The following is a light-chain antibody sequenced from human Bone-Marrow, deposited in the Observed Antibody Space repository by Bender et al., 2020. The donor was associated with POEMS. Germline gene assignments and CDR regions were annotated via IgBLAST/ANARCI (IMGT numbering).Light chain of an antibody. Sequence: QSALTQPASVSGSPGQSITISCTGSSSDVGYYNHVSWYRHHPGKAPKLIIYDVTNRPSGVSNRFSGSKSGNTASLTISGLQAEDEADYYCNSYTTSNTYVFGTGTKVTVL. CDR3: NSYTTSNTYV. CDR2: DVT. V-gene: IGLV2-14*03. J-gene: IGLJ1*01. CDR1: SSDVGYYNH.